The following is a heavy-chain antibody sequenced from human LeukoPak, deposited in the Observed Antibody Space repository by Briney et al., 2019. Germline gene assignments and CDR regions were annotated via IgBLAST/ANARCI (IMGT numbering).Heavy chain of an antibody. D-gene: IGHD5-18*01. CDR1: GGSISSSSYN. J-gene: IGHJ3*02. CDR2: FDNSGST. V-gene: IGHV4-39*07. CDR3: ARVGEYSYGPASYAFDI. Sequence: SETLSLTCTVSGGSISSSSYNWGWIRQPPGQGLEWIGSFDNSGSTYYNPSLKSRVTISVDTSKNQFSLKLSSVTAADTAVYYCARVGEYSYGPASYAFDIWGQGTMVTVSS.